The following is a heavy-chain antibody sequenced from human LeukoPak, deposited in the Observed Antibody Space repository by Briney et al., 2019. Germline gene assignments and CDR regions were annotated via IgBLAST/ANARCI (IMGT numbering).Heavy chain of an antibody. Sequence: GGSLRLSCAASRFTFSSYNMNWVRQAPGKGLEWVSYIDSSNSPIYYADSVKGRFTISRDNGKNSLYLQMNSLRDEDTAVYYGASGRCSGGSCYFDYWGQGTLVTVSS. CDR1: RFTFSSYN. D-gene: IGHD2-15*01. CDR2: IDSSNSPI. V-gene: IGHV3-48*02. J-gene: IGHJ4*02. CDR3: ASGRCSGGSCYFDY.